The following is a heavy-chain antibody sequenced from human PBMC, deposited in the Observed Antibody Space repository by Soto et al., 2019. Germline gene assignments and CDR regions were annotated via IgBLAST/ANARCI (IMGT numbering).Heavy chain of an antibody. J-gene: IGHJ5*02. Sequence: ASVKVSCKASGYTFTSTYLTWVRQAPGRGLEWVGWISPDNGNTNYAQKLQGRVTMTTDTSTNTVYLELRSLRPDDTAVYYCTRGGGAHYRFDPWGQGTLVTVSS. CDR1: GYTFTSTY. CDR2: ISPDNGNT. V-gene: IGHV1-18*01. D-gene: IGHD1-26*01. CDR3: TRGGGAHYRFDP.